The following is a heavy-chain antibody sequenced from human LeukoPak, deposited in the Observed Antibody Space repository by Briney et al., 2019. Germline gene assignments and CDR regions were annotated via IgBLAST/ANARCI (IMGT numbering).Heavy chain of an antibody. Sequence: ASVKVSCKASGYTFTSYGISWVRQAPGQGLEWMGWISAYNGNTNYAQKLQGRVTMTTDTSTSTAYMELRSLRSDDTAVYYCARDLSAGSGSYYIYDYWGQGTLVTVSS. CDR2: ISAYNGNT. CDR3: ARDLSAGSGSYYIYDY. D-gene: IGHD3-10*01. J-gene: IGHJ4*02. V-gene: IGHV1-18*01. CDR1: GYTFTSYG.